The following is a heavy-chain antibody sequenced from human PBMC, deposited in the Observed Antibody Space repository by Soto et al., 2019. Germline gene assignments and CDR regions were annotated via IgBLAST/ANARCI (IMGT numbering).Heavy chain of an antibody. V-gene: IGHV4-59*01. J-gene: IGHJ4*02. CDR3: ARASGDGEPDY. Sequence: SETLSLTCTVSGGSISGYYWSWIRQPPGKGLEWIGYIYYSGSTNYNPSLKSRVTISVDTSKNQFSLKLSSVTAADTAVYYCARASGDGEPDYWGQGTLVTVSS. CDR1: GGSISGYY. CDR2: IYYSGST. D-gene: IGHD2-21*02.